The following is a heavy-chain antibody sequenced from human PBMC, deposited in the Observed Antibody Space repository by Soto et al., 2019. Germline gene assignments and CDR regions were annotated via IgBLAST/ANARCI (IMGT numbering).Heavy chain of an antibody. J-gene: IGHJ5*02. D-gene: IGHD1-7*01. Sequence: QFQLVQSGAEVKKPGASVKVSCKASGYTFTSYGISWVRQAPGQGLEGMGWISAYNGNTNYAQKLQGRVTMPTDTATSTAYRERRSLRADDTAVYYWARSVGFGSGTKGRDWFDPWGQGTLVTVSS. CDR3: ARSVGFGSGTKGRDWFDP. CDR1: GYTFTSYG. V-gene: IGHV1-18*01. CDR2: ISAYNGNT.